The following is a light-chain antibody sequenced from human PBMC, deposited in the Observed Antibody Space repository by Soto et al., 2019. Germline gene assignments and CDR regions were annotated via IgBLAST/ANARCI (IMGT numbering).Light chain of an antibody. CDR3: CSYAGAYTLL. CDR1: SGDIGGYNY. V-gene: IGLV2-11*01. Sequence: QSALTQPRSVSGSPGQSVTISCTGTSGDIGGYNYVSWYQRRPGKAPKLIIYDVNKRPSGVPDRFSGSKSGDTASLTISGLQAEDEGDFYCCSYAGAYTLLFGGGTKVTVL. J-gene: IGLJ2*01. CDR2: DVN.